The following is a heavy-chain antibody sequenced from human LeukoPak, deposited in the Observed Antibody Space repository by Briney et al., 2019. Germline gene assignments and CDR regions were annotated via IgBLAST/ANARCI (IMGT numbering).Heavy chain of an antibody. V-gene: IGHV1-69*13. Sequence: ASVKVSCKASGGSFSSYAISWVRQAPGQGLEWMGGILPIVNTADYAQKFQGRVTITADESTSTAYMDLSSLRSEDTAVYYCARGRNYYDSGDYYEGDAFDIWGQGTVVTVSS. CDR3: ARGRNYYDSGDYYEGDAFDI. CDR2: ILPIVNTA. CDR1: GGSFSSYA. J-gene: IGHJ3*02. D-gene: IGHD3-22*01.